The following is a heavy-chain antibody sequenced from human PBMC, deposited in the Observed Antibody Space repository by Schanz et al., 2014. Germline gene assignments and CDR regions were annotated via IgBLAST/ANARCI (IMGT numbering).Heavy chain of an antibody. CDR3: AKIWKAHHRKGRPGWSDGMDV. J-gene: IGHJ6*02. Sequence: EVQLVESGGGLVQRGGSLRLSCAASGFSFGSYAMSWVRQAPGRGLEWVSALSARGHRTQYADSVMGRFTISSDISKNTLFLQMNSLRVEDTAIYYCAKIWKAHHRKGRPGWSDGMDVWGQGTTV. CDR2: LSARGHRT. D-gene: IGHD3-3*01. CDR1: GFSFGSYA. V-gene: IGHV3-23*04.